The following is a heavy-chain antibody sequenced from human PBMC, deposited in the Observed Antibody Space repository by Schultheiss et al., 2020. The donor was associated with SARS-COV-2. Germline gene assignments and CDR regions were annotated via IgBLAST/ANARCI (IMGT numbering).Heavy chain of an antibody. J-gene: IGHJ3*02. CDR1: GFTFSSYG. CDR3: ARTENDAFDI. V-gene: IGHV3-33*01. Sequence: GGSLRLSCAASGFTFSSYGMHWVRQAPGKGLEWVAVIWYDGSNKYYADSVKGRFTVSRDNSKNTLFLQMNSLRVEDTAVYYCARTENDAFDIWGQGTMVTVSS. CDR2: IWYDGSNK.